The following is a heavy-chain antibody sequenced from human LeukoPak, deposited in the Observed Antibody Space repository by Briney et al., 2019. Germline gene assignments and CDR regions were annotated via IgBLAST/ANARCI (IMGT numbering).Heavy chain of an antibody. CDR1: GGSISSGGYS. V-gene: IGHV4-30-2*01. CDR3: ARGKAGTNWFDP. J-gene: IGHJ5*02. CDR2: IYHSGST. D-gene: IGHD1-1*01. Sequence: PSQTLSLTCAVSGGSISSGGYSWSWLRQPPGQGLEWIGYIYHSGSTYYNPSLKSRVTISVDRSKNQFSLKLSSVTAADTAVYYCARGKAGTNWFDPWGQGTLVTVSS.